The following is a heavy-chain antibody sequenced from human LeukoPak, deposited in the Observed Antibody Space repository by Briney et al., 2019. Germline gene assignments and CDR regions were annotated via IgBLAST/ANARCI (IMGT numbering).Heavy chain of an antibody. D-gene: IGHD2-2*01. CDR1: GFTFSDYY. CDR3: ARDSRYCSSTSCYIFTFDY. V-gene: IGHV3-11*04. CDR2: ISSSGSTI. J-gene: IGHJ4*02. Sequence: PGGSLRLSCAASGFTFSDYYMSWIRQAPGKGLEWVSHISSSGSTIYYADSVKGRFTISRDNAKNSLYLQMNSLRAEDTAVYYCARDSRYCSSTSCYIFTFDYWGQGTLVTVSS.